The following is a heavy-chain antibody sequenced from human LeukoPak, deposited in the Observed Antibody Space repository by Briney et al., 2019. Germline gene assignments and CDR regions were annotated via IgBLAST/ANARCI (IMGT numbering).Heavy chain of an antibody. CDR1: GYTFTSYA. Sequence: GASVKVSCKASGYTFTSYAMHWVRQAPGQRLEWMGWINAGNGNTKYSQKFQGRVTIARDTSASTAYMELSSLRSEDTAVYYCARTGIAAARAPFQHWGQGTLVTVSS. CDR3: ARTGIAAARAPFQH. J-gene: IGHJ1*01. V-gene: IGHV1-3*01. D-gene: IGHD6-13*01. CDR2: INAGNGNT.